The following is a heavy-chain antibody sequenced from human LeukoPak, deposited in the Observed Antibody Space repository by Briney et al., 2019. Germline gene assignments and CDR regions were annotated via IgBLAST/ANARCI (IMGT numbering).Heavy chain of an antibody. Sequence: PSQTLSLTCTVSGGSISSGDYYWSWIRQPPGKGLEWIGYIYYSGSTYYNPSLKSRVTISVDTSKNQFSLKLSSVTAADTAVYYCARSSIAARHFDYWGQGTLVTVSS. CDR1: GGSISSGDYY. J-gene: IGHJ4*02. D-gene: IGHD6-6*01. CDR2: IYYSGST. V-gene: IGHV4-30-4*08. CDR3: ARSSIAARHFDY.